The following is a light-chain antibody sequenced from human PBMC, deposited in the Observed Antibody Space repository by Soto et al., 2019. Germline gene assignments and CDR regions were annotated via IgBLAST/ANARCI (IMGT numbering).Light chain of an antibody. CDR1: SSDVGSYNL. CDR2: EGS. Sequence: QSALTQPASVSGSPGQSITISCTGTSSDVGSYNLVSWYQQHPGKAPKLMIYEGSKRPSGVSNRFSGSKSGNTASLTISGLQAEDEADYYCCSYAGGHVVFGGGTKVTVL. V-gene: IGLV2-23*01. CDR3: CSYAGGHVV. J-gene: IGLJ2*01.